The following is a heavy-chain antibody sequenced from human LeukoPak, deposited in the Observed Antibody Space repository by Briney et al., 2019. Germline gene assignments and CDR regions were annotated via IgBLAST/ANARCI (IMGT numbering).Heavy chain of an antibody. D-gene: IGHD6-13*01. V-gene: IGHV4-30-4*01. Sequence: SETLSLTCTVSGGSISTADFYWSWIRQPPGTGLEWIGEIYHSGSTNYNPSLKSRVTISVDKSKNQFSLKLSSVTAADTAVYYCARAPLAAAGTGGFDYWGQGTLVTVSS. CDR3: ARAPLAAAGTGGFDY. CDR2: IYHSGST. CDR1: GGSISTADFY. J-gene: IGHJ4*02.